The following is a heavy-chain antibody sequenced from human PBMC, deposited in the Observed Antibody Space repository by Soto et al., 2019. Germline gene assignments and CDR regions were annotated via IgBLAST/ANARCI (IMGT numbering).Heavy chain of an antibody. J-gene: IGHJ6*03. CDR1: GGSISSYY. CDR2: IYYSGST. CDR3: ARHGGCSSTSCHNYYYYYYMDV. Sequence: SETLSLTCTVSGGSISSYYWSWIRQPPGKGLEWIGYIYYSGSTNYNPSLKSRVTISVDTSKNQFSLKLSSVTAADTAVYYCARHGGCSSTSCHNYYYYYYMDVWGKGTTVTVSS. V-gene: IGHV4-59*08. D-gene: IGHD2-2*01.